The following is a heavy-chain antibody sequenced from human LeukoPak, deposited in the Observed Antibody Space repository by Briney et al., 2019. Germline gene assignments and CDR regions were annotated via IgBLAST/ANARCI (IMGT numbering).Heavy chain of an antibody. J-gene: IGHJ3*02. CDR3: AHIRDDGGGHI. V-gene: IGHV2-5*01. Sequence: SGPTLVDPTPPLTLTFTFSGFSSGGGGVGGDWIGQPPVKALEWIALFDWNDDKRYTPSRKSRRKIAQDSSKNQVGLTTTKLDPVDTATYYCAHIRDDGGGHIWGQGTMVTVSS. D-gene: IGHD1-1*01. CDR2: FDWNDDK. CDR1: GFSSGGGGVG.